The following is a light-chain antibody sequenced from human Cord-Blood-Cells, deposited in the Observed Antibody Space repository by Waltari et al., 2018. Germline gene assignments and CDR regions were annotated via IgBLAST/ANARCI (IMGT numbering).Light chain of an antibody. Sequence: DIQMTQSPSSLSASLGDRVTITCRASQSISSYLNWYQQKPGKAPKLLIYAASSLQSGVPSRFSGSGSGTDFTLTISSLQPEDFATYYCQQSYSTGITFGPGTKVDIK. CDR1: QSISSY. V-gene: IGKV1-39*01. CDR2: AAS. CDR3: QQSYSTGIT. J-gene: IGKJ3*01.